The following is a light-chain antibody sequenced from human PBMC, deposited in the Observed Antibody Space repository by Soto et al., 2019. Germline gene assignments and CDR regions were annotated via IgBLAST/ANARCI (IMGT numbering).Light chain of an antibody. J-gene: IGKJ5*01. Sequence: EIVMTQSPATLSVSPGERATLSCRASQSVNSNYLAWYQQKPGQAPRLLIYGISKRATDIQDRFSGSGSGTEFTLTISSLQPEDFATYYCKQHGQWPITFGQGTRLEIK. CDR3: KQHGQWPIT. CDR1: QSVNSN. CDR2: GIS. V-gene: IGKV3D-15*01.